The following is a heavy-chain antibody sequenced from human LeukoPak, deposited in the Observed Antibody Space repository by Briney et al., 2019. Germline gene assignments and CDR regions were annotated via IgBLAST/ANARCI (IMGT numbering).Heavy chain of an antibody. Sequence: PGGSLRLSCAASGSTFSIYSMNWVRQAPGKGLEWVSSISSSSSFIYYADSVKGRFTTSRDNAKNPLDLQMNSLKVEDTAVYYCATPAAGPGAEYSLYWGQGTLVIVSS. CDR1: GSTFSIYS. J-gene: IGHJ1*01. CDR2: ISSSSSFI. D-gene: IGHD6-13*01. V-gene: IGHV3-21*01. CDR3: ATPAAGPGAEYSLY.